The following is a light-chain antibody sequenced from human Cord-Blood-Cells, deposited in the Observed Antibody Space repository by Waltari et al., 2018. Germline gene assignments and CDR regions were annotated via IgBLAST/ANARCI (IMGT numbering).Light chain of an antibody. CDR3: QVWDSSSDHPV. J-gene: IGLJ2*01. CDR1: NIGSKS. Sequence: SYVLTQPPSVSVAPGKTARITCGGNNIGSKSVHWYQQKPGQAPVLVVYEDSDRASGIPARFSGSNSGNTATLTISRVEAGDEADYYCQVWDSSSDHPVFGGGTKLTVL. V-gene: IGLV3-21*03. CDR2: EDS.